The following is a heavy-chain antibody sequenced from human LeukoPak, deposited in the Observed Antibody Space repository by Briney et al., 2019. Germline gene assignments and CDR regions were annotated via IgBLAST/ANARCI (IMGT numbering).Heavy chain of an antibody. CDR2: INPSGGST. D-gene: IGHD3-10*01. J-gene: IGHJ4*02. Sequence: ASVKVSCKXSGYTFTSYYMHWVRQAPGQGLERMGIINPSGGSTSYAQKFQDRVTMTRDTSTSTVYMELSSLRSEDTAVYYCARVGSGVYGGNYFDYWGQGTLVTVSS. CDR3: ARVGSGVYGGNYFDY. CDR1: GYTFTSYY. V-gene: IGHV1-46*01.